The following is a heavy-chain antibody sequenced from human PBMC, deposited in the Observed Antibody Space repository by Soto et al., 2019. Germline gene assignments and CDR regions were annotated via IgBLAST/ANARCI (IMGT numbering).Heavy chain of an antibody. Sequence: KPXATLALTCTVSGGSISSYYWSWIRQPPGKGLEWIGYIYYSGSTNYNPSLKSRVTISVDTSKNQFSLKLSSVTAADTAVYYCARMTMYYYDTSGYYRRFDPWGQGTLVTVSS. CDR3: ARMTMYYYDTSGYYRRFDP. D-gene: IGHD3-22*01. J-gene: IGHJ5*02. CDR1: GGSISSYY. V-gene: IGHV4-59*01. CDR2: IYYSGST.